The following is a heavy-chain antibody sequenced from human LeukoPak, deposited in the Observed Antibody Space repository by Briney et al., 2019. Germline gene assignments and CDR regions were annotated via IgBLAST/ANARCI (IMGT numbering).Heavy chain of an antibody. CDR3: ARGRDDYNDAPPPYYYMHV. V-gene: IGHV4-31*03. CDR1: GGSIGSGNFY. CDR2: IYDTGIT. D-gene: IGHD5-24*01. Sequence: PSQTLSLTCTVSGGSIGSGNFYWNWIRQHPGRGLEWIGYIYDTGITYYNPSLKSRVTISADTSKKQFSLNLRSVTAADTAVYRCARGRDDYNDAPPPYYYMHVWGKGTTVTISS. J-gene: IGHJ6*03.